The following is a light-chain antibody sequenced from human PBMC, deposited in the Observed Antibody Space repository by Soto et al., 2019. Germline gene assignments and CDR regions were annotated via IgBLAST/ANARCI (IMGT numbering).Light chain of an antibody. CDR2: GDN. CDR1: SSNIWANYD. CDR3: QSYDSSLNRV. Sequence: QSVLSQPPSVSGAPGQRITISCTGSSSNIWANYDVHWYRQVPGTAPKLLMSGDNNRPSGVADRFSGAKSGTSASLAITRLHSGEEADYYCQSYDSSLNRVFGTGTKLTVL. V-gene: IGLV1-40*01. J-gene: IGLJ1*01.